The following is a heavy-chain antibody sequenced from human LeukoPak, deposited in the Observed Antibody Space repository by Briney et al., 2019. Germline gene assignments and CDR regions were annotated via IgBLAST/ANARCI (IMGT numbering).Heavy chain of an antibody. V-gene: IGHV4-59*01. CDR3: ARATIEGYPSDY. CDR1: GGSISSYY. D-gene: IGHD1-1*01. J-gene: IGHJ4*02. Sequence: SETLSLTCTVSGGSISSYYWSWIRQPPGKGLEWIGYIYYSGSTNYNPSLKSRVTISVDTSKSQFSLKLSSVTAADTAVYYCARATIEGYPSDYWGQGTLVTVSS. CDR2: IYYSGST.